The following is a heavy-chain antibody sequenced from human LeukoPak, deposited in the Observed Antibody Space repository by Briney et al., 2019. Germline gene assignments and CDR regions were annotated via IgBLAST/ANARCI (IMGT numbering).Heavy chain of an antibody. Sequence: NPSETLSLTCAVYGGSFSSYYWSWLRQPPGKGLEWSGEINHSGSTNYNPSLKSRVTISVDTSKNQFSLKLSSVTGADSAVYYCASRLKNYYYYFMDVWGKGTTVTVSS. CDR2: INHSGST. J-gene: IGHJ6*03. V-gene: IGHV4-34*01. D-gene: IGHD2-8*01. CDR3: ASRLKNYYYYFMDV. CDR1: GGSFSSYY.